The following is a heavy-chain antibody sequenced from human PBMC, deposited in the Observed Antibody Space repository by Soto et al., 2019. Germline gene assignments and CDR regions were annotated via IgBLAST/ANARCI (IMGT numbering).Heavy chain of an antibody. CDR3: VSAISGSSGSTYSADSVKGRFTISRDNSRNTLYLQMNSLRAEDTAVYYCAKDLWAAGTRNWFDP. V-gene: IGHV4-39*01. Sequence: SETLSLTCTVSGGSISSSSSYWGWIRQPPGKGLEWVGSIYYLGNPYDNPSVGGGVSCSVDTSKNQFSLGVNSGTAGVMTGLEWVSAISGSSGSTYSADSVKGRFTISRDNSRNTLYLQMNSLRAEDTAVYYCAKDLWAAGTRNWFDPWGQGTLVTVSS. J-gene: IGHJ5*02. CDR1: GGSISSSSSY. D-gene: IGHD2-15*01. CDR2: IYYLGNP.